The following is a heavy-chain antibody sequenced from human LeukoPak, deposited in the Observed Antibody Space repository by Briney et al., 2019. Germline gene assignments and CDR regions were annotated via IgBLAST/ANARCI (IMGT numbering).Heavy chain of an antibody. Sequence: GGSLRLSCAASGFTFSSYSMNWVRQAPGKGLEWVSYISSSSSTIYYADSVKGRFTISRDNAKNSLYLQMNSLRDEDTAVYYCASVPFSGSYLYCWGQGTLVTVSS. D-gene: IGHD1-26*01. CDR1: GFTFSSYS. CDR2: ISSSSSTI. V-gene: IGHV3-48*02. J-gene: IGHJ4*02. CDR3: ASVPFSGSYLYC.